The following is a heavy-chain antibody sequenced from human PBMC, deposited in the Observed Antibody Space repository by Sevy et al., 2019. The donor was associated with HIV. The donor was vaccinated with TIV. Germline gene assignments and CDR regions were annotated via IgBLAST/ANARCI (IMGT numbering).Heavy chain of an antibody. CDR1: GFTVSSNY. CDR2: IYSGGST. V-gene: IGHV3-53*01. Sequence: GGSLRLSCAASGFTVSSNYMNWVRQAPGKGLEWVSVIYSGGSTYYADSVKGRFTISRDNSKNTLYLQMNSLRAEDTAVYYCARGGDGYDGLYYWGQGTLVTVSS. D-gene: IGHD5-12*01. CDR3: ARGGDGYDGLYY. J-gene: IGHJ4*02.